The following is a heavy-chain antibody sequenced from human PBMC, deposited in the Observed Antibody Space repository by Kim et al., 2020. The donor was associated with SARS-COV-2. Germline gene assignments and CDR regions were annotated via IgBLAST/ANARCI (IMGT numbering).Heavy chain of an antibody. Sequence: SETLSLTCTVSGGSISSYYWSWIRQPQGKGLEWIGYIYYSGSTNYNPSLKSRVTISVDTSKNQFSLKLSSVTAADTAVYYCARGIVVVVPAAIYNYYYGMDVWGQGTTVTVSS. J-gene: IGHJ6*02. V-gene: IGHV4-59*13. CDR1: GGSISSYY. D-gene: IGHD2-2*01. CDR3: ARGIVVVVPAAIYNYYYGMDV. CDR2: IYYSGST.